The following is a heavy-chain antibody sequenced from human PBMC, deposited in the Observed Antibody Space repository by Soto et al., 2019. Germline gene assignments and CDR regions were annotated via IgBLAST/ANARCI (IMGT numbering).Heavy chain of an antibody. CDR3: ARANPVDAVV. J-gene: IGHJ4*02. CDR2: IYHSGST. Sequence: QLQLQESGSGLVKPSQTLSLTCAVSGGSISSGGYSWSWIRQPPGKGLEWIGYIYHSGSTYYNPSLKRRVTIAVDRSKNQFPLKLSSVTAADTAVYYCARANPVDAVVWGQGTLVTVSS. D-gene: IGHD3-22*01. CDR1: GGSISSGGYS. V-gene: IGHV4-30-2*01.